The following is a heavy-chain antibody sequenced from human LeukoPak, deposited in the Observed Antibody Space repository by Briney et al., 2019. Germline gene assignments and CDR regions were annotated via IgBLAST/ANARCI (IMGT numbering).Heavy chain of an antibody. CDR3: AKHGEDSTGYYADFFDH. D-gene: IGHD3-22*01. V-gene: IGHV4-39*01. Sequence: SDTLSLTCTVSGGSINTKTHYWACIRQTPGKGLEWIGSVFYNGNTYYNPSLKSRVTISVDTSKNQFSLRLTSVTAADTAVYYCAKHGEDSTGYYADFFDHCGQGTLVTVSS. CDR1: GGSINTKTHY. CDR2: VFYNGNT. J-gene: IGHJ4*02.